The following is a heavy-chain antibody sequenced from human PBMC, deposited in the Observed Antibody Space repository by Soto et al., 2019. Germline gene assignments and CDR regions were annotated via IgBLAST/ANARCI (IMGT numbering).Heavy chain of an antibody. J-gene: IGHJ4*02. CDR2: VSAYDGST. CDR3: VRDVGHYYDGSGYKIYFDY. D-gene: IGHD3-22*01. Sequence: QVQLVQSGAEVKKPGASVKVSCKVAGYTFTNYGISWVRQTPGQGLEWMGWVSAYDGSTNYAQKLQGRVTMTTDTSTSTAYMELRSLRSDDTAVYYCVRDVGHYYDGSGYKIYFDYWGQGTLVTISS. CDR1: GYTFTNYG. V-gene: IGHV1-18*01.